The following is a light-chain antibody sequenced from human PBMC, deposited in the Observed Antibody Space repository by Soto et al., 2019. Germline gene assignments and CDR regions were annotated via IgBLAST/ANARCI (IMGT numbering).Light chain of an antibody. J-gene: IGKJ4*01. CDR3: QQRSDWPST. CDR1: QSVSSY. Sequence: EIVLTQSPSTLSLSPGERATLSSRASQSVSSYLAWYQQKPGQAPRLLIYDASNRATGIPARFSGSGSGTDFTLTISSLEPVDFAVYYCQQRSDWPSTFGGGTKVQIK. CDR2: DAS. V-gene: IGKV3-11*01.